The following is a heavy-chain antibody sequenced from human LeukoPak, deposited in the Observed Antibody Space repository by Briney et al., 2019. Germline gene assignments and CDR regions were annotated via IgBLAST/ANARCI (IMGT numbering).Heavy chain of an antibody. CDR2: IYYSGST. J-gene: IGHJ5*02. D-gene: IGHD3-10*01. Sequence: SETLSLTCTVSGGSISSSSYYWGWIRQPPGKGLEWIGSIYYSGSTYYNPSLKSRVTISVDTSKNQFSLKLSSVTAADTAVYYCARQGQLLWSRCSEYKNRVCYGFDPWGQGTLVTVSS. V-gene: IGHV4-39*01. CDR1: GGSISSSSYY. CDR3: ARQGQLLWSRCSEYKNRVCYGFDP.